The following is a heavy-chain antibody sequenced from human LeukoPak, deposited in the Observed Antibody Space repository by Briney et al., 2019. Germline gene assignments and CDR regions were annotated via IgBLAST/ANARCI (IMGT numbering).Heavy chain of an antibody. CDR2: FYSEDGGT. CDR1: GYTLTELS. V-gene: IGHV1-24*01. Sequence: ASVKVSCKVSGYTLTELSMHWVPQAHGKGLEWLGGFYSEDGGTIYAQKFQGRVTMTEDTSTDTAYMELSSLRSEDTAVYYCATISLQRITIFGVVIMTSGFFDYWGQGTLVTVSS. CDR3: ATISLQRITIFGVVIMTSGFFDY. J-gene: IGHJ4*02. D-gene: IGHD3-3*01.